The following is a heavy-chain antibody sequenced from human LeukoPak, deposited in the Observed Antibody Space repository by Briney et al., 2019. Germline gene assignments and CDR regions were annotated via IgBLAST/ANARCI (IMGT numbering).Heavy chain of an antibody. Sequence: ASVKVSCKASGGTFSSYAISWVRQAPGQGLEWMGRIIPILGIANYAQKFQGRVTITADKSTSTAYMELSSLRSEDTAVYYCARDQFLRLGELLAPLYFDYWGQGTLVTVSS. D-gene: IGHD3-16*01. CDR2: IIPILGIA. CDR3: ARDQFLRLGELLAPLYFDY. V-gene: IGHV1-69*04. J-gene: IGHJ4*02. CDR1: GGTFSSYA.